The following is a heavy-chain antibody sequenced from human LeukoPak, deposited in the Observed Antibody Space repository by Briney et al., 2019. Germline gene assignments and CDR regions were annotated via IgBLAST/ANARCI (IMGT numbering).Heavy chain of an antibody. V-gene: IGHV4-4*07. CDR2: IYTSGST. CDR1: GGSISSYY. CDR3: ARDYSGYDSDAFDI. D-gene: IGHD5-12*01. Sequence: SETLSLTCTVSGGSISSYYWSWIRQPAGKGLEWIGRIYTSGSTNYNPSLKSRVTMSVDTSQNQFSLKLSSVTAADTAVYYCARDYSGYDSDAFDIWGQGTMVTVSS. J-gene: IGHJ3*02.